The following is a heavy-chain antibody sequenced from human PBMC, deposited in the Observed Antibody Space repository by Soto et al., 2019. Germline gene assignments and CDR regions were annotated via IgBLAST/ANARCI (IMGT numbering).Heavy chain of an antibody. CDR1: SDSMNSGGYY. CDR2: IYSNGDT. Sequence: PSETLSLTCSVSSDSMNSGGYYWSWIRQHPXKGLEWIGYIYSNGDTYYNPSLKSRVTISVDTSKNQFSLNLTSVTAADTAVYYCARRGGSSSGYYYYAMDVWAQGTTVTVSS. CDR3: ARRGGSSSGYYYYAMDV. V-gene: IGHV4-31*03. J-gene: IGHJ6*02. D-gene: IGHD6-6*01.